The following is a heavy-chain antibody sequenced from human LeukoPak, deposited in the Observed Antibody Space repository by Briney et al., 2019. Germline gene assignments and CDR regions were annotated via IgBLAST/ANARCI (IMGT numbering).Heavy chain of an antibody. CDR2: IYYSGST. Sequence: SETLSLTCTVSGGSISSSSYYWGWIRQPPGKGLEWIGSIYYSGSTYYNPSLKSRVTISVDTSKNQFSLKLSSVTAADTAVYYCVTTVTDTQYYSDYWGQGTLVTVSS. V-gene: IGHV4-39*01. CDR3: VTTVTDTQYYSDY. J-gene: IGHJ4*02. CDR1: GGSISSSSYY. D-gene: IGHD4-17*01.